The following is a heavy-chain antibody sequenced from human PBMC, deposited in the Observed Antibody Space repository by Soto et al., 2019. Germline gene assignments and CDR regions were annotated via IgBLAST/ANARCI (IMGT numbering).Heavy chain of an antibody. CDR1: GFTFSSYS. D-gene: IGHD6-19*01. CDR2: ISSSSSTI. CDR3: ARGLLGWSTNWFDP. J-gene: IGHJ5*02. V-gene: IGHV3-48*02. Sequence: PGGSLRLSCAASGFTFSSYSMNWVRQAPGKGLEWVSYISSSSSTIYYADSVKGRFTISRDNAKNSLYLQMNSLRDEDTAVYYCARGLLGWSTNWFDPWGQGTLVTVSS.